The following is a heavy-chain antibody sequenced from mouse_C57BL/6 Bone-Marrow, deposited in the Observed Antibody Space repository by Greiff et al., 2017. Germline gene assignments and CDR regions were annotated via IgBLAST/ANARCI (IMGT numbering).Heavy chain of an antibody. Sequence: VMLVESGAELARPGASVKLSCKASGYTFTSYGISWVKQRTGQGLEWIGEIYPRSGNTYYNEKFKGKATLTADKSSSTAYMELRSLTSEDSAVYFCARSRGNYYGSSPFAYWGQGTLVTVSA. CDR1: GYTFTSYG. CDR3: ARSRGNYYGSSPFAY. D-gene: IGHD1-1*01. J-gene: IGHJ3*01. V-gene: IGHV1-81*01. CDR2: IYPRSGNT.